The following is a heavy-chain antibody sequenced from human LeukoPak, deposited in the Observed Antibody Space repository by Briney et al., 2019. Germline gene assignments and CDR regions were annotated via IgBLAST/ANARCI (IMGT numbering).Heavy chain of an antibody. J-gene: IGHJ3*02. CDR3: ARHQVPWGMATPLVAFDI. Sequence: PSETLSLTCTVSGGSISTYYWSWIRQPPGKGLEWIGFIFYTGSTNYNPSLKSRVTISVDTSKNQFSLKLSSVTAADTAVYYCARHQVPWGMATPLVAFDIWGQGTMVTVSS. CDR2: IFYTGST. D-gene: IGHD5-24*01. CDR1: GGSISTYY. V-gene: IGHV4-59*08.